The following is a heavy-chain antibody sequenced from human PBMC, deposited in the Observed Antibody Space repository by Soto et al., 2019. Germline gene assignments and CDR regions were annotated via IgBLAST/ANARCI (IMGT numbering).Heavy chain of an antibody. V-gene: IGHV1-18*01. CDR1: GYNFRIYG. J-gene: IGHJ6*02. Sequence: QVQLVQSGAEVRKPGASVKVSCKTSGYNFRIYGVSWVRQAPGQGLEWLGWISPYTDQTDYAQKFQGRLTLTTDTSTRSFYMDLRSLTSDDTAVYECARDYHLCSRHGYGIEVWGQGTTVIVSS. CDR3: ARDYHLCSRHGYGIEV. CDR2: ISPYTDQT. D-gene: IGHD3-3*02.